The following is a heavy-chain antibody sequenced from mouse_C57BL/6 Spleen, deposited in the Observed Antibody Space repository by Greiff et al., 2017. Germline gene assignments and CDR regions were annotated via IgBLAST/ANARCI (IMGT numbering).Heavy chain of an antibody. CDR2: IDPSDSYT. D-gene: IGHD1-1*01. CDR3: ARDYGRYWYFDV. V-gene: IGHV1-59*01. J-gene: IGHJ1*03. Sequence: VQLQQSGAELVRPGTSVKLSCKASGYTFTSYWMHWVKQRPGQGLEWIGVIDPSDSYTNYNQKFKGKATLTVDTSSSTAYMQLSSLTSEDSAVYYCARDYGRYWYFDVWGTGTTVTVSS. CDR1: GYTFTSYW.